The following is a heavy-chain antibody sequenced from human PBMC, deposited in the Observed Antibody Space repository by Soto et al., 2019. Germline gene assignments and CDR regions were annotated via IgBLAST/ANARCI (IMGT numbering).Heavy chain of an antibody. CDR3: ARRLDDTPETFFNWFDP. CDR1: GGSINTGGYY. V-gene: IGHV4-31*03. CDR2: IFYTGTA. Sequence: QVQLQESGPGLVKPSQTLSLTCTVSGGSINTGGYYWGWIRHLPGEGLERIGHIFYTGTAYYNPSLRSRVTVPIDTSANQFSLHMYSVTAADTAMYYCARRLDDTPETFFNWFDPWGQGILVTVSS. J-gene: IGHJ5*02. D-gene: IGHD2-15*01.